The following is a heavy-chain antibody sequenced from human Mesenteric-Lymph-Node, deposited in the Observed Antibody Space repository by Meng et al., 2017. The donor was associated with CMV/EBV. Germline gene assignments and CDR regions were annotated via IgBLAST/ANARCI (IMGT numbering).Heavy chain of an antibody. J-gene: IGHJ6*02. CDR2: IYYSGDT. V-gene: IGHV4-59*01. CDR3: ARVILYHYGMDV. CDR1: GVPIITYY. Sequence: GSLRLSCTVSGVPIITYYWSWIRQPPGKGLELVGYIYYSGDTNYNPSLKSRATISIDTSKNQFSLRLRSVTAADTAVYYCARVILYHYGMDVWGHGTTVTVSS.